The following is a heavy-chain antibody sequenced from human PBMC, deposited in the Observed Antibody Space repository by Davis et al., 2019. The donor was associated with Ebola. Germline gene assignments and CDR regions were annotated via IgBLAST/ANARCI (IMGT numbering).Heavy chain of an antibody. CDR2: ISSSGETT. CDR1: GFTFSDYY. CDR3: ARGSSFYYHMDV. D-gene: IGHD3-16*02. J-gene: IGHJ6*04. V-gene: IGHV3-11*04. Sequence: PGGSLRLSCAASGFTFSDYYMSWIRQAPGKGLEWVSYISSSGETTFYADSVKGRFTVSRDNAKNSLYLQMNSLRDEDTAVYYCARGSSFYYHMDVWGKGTTVTVSS.